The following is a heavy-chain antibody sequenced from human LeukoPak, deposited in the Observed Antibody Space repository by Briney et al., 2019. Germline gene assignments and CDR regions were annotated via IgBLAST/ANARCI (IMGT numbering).Heavy chain of an antibody. CDR1: GFTFSSYA. Sequence: GGSLRLSCAASGFTFSSYAMHWVRQAPGKGLEWVAVISYDGSNKYYADSVKGRFTISRDNSKNTLYLQMNSLKAEDTAVYYCARDRDEGTGWRRAGTLLFDYWGQGTLVTVSS. J-gene: IGHJ4*02. CDR2: ISYDGSNK. CDR3: ARDRDEGTGWRRAGTLLFDY. V-gene: IGHV3-30-3*01. D-gene: IGHD6-19*01.